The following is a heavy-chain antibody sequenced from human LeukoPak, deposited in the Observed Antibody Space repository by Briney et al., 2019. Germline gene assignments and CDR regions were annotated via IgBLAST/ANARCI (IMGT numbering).Heavy chain of an antibody. J-gene: IGHJ4*02. CDR2: IIPILGIA. CDR3: ASGAAADGY. D-gene: IGHD6-13*01. V-gene: IGHV1-69*04. Sequence: SVEVSCKASGGTFSSYAISWVRQAPGRGLEWMGRIIPILGIANYAQKFQGRVTITADKSTSTAYMELSSLRSEDTAVYYCASGAAADGYWGQGTLVTVSS. CDR1: GGTFSSYA.